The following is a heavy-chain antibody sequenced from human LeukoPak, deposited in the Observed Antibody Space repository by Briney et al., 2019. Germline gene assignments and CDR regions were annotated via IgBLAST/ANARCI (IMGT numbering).Heavy chain of an antibody. CDR1: GGSFSGYY. CDR3: ARGNTMILAAFDI. Sequence: SETLSLTCAVYGGSFSGYYWSWIRQPPGKGLEWIGEINHSGSTNYNPSLKSRVTISVDTSKNQFSLKLSSVTAADTAVYYCARGNTMILAAFDIWGQGTMVTVSS. V-gene: IGHV4-34*01. CDR2: INHSGST. J-gene: IGHJ3*02. D-gene: IGHD3-22*01.